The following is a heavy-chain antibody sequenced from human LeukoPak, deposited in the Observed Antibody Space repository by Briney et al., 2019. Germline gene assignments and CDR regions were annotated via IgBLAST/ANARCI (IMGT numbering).Heavy chain of an antibody. CDR2: INPSGGST. V-gene: IGHV1-46*03. CDR1: VYIFTSYY. CDR3: VRHGSGSYSYY. J-gene: IGHJ4*02. D-gene: IGHD3-10*01. Sequence: ASVKVSCKASVYIFTSYYMHWVRQAPAQGREWMGIINPSGGSTSYAQKFQGRVTMTRDTSTSTVYMEVSSLRSEDMAVYFCVRHGSGSYSYYCGQGTLVTVSS.